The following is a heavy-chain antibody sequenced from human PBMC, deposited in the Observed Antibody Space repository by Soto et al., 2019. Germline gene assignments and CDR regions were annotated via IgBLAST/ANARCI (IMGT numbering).Heavy chain of an antibody. Sequence: GGSLRLSCAASGFTFSSYAMSWVRQAPGKGLEWVSAISGSGGSTYYADSVKGRFTISRDNSKNTLYLQMNSLRAGDTAVYYCAKAHWIGSYLGAFDIWGQGTMVTVSS. J-gene: IGHJ3*02. CDR3: AKAHWIGSYLGAFDI. CDR2: ISGSGGST. V-gene: IGHV3-23*01. CDR1: GFTFSSYA. D-gene: IGHD1-26*01.